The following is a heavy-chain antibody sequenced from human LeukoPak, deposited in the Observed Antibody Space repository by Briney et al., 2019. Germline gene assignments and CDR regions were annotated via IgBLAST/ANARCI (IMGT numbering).Heavy chain of an antibody. CDR2: IKSKTDGGTT. CDR1: GFTFSNAW. Sequence: GGSLRLSCAASGFTFSNAWMSWVRQAPGKGLKGFARIKSKTDGGTTDYAAPVKGRFTISRDDSKNTLYLQMNSLKTEDTAVYYCTTVRKYYYDSSGSPYYFDYWGQGTLVTVSS. J-gene: IGHJ4*02. CDR3: TTVRKYYYDSSGSPYYFDY. V-gene: IGHV3-15*01. D-gene: IGHD3-22*01.